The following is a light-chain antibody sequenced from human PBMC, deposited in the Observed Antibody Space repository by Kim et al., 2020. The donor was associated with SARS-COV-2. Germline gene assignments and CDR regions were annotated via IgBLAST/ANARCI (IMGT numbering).Light chain of an antibody. CDR2: DVI. J-gene: IGLJ3*02. CDR3: SSYTGTNTLV. Sequence: QSALTQPASVSGSPGQSITISCTGTSSDISVYNFVYWYQQHTGKAPKVLIYDVIYRPSGVSNRFSGCKSGDTASLTISGLQAEDEADYYCSSYTGTNTLVFGGGTKLTVL. V-gene: IGLV2-14*03. CDR1: SSDISVYNF.